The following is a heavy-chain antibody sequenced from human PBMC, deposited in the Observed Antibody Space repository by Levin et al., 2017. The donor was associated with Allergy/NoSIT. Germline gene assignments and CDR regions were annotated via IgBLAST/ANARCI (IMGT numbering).Heavy chain of an antibody. CDR2: ISYDGTNK. D-gene: IGHD3-16*01. Sequence: GESLKISCAPSGFNFSSYAFHWVRQAPGKGLEWVAVISYDGTNKYYAGSVKGRFTISRDNSGNTLYLQMNSLNLEDTAVYYCVRTRLHLIWYFDYWSRGTLVTVSS. J-gene: IGHJ4*02. CDR3: VRTRLHLIWYFDY. CDR1: GFNFSSYA. V-gene: IGHV3-30-3*01.